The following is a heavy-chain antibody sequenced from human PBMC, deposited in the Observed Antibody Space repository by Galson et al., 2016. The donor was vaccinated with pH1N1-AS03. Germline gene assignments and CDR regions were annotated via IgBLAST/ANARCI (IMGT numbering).Heavy chain of an antibody. CDR1: GFTFDDYA. CDR2: ISWNSGSI. J-gene: IGHJ4*02. CDR3: VRGNGAGSYSDF. V-gene: IGHV3-9*01. Sequence: SLRLSCAASGFTFDDYAIQWVRQAPGKGLEWVSGISWNSGSIGYADSVKDRFTISRDNARNSLYLQMKSLRPEDTAVYYCVRGNGAGSYSDFWGQGTLVTVSS. D-gene: IGHD3-10*01.